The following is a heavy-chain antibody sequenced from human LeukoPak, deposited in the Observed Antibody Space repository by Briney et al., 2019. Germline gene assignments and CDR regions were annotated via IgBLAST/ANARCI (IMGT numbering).Heavy chain of an antibody. V-gene: IGHV3-23*01. CDR2: ISGSGGST. D-gene: IGHD3-22*01. CDR1: GLSFSSYA. J-gene: IGHJ4*02. Sequence: PGGSLRLSCAASGLSFSSYAMNWVRQAPGKGLEWVSAISGSGGSTYYADAVKGRFTISRDNSKNTLYLQMNSLRAEDTAIYYCAKSPLGVVVPASFDYWGQGTLVTVSS. CDR3: AKSPLGVVVPASFDY.